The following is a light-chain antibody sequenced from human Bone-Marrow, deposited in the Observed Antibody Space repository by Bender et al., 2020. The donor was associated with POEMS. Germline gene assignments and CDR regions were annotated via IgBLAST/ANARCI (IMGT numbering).Light chain of an antibody. V-gene: IGLV2-14*01. CDR3: NSYTSSSTYV. J-gene: IGLJ1*01. CDR2: DVT. Sequence: QSALTQPPSASGSPGQSVTISCTGTTNDVGGYKFVSWYQQHPGEAPKLMIYDVTNRPSGVSDRFSGSKSGNTASLTISGHQAEDEADYYYNSYTSSSTYVFGGGTKVTVL. CDR1: TNDVGGYKF.